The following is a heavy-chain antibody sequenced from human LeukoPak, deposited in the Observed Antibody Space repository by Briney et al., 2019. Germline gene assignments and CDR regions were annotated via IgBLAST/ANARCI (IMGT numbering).Heavy chain of an antibody. Sequence: SETLSLTCTVSGGSISSYYCSWFRQPPGKGLEWIGYIYYSGSTNYNPSLKSRVTISVDTSKNQFSLKLSSVTAADTAVYYCARGIAAMSRYYYYYMDVWGKGTTVTVSS. CDR2: IYYSGST. CDR3: ARGIAAMSRYYYYYMDV. D-gene: IGHD6-6*01. V-gene: IGHV4-59*12. CDR1: GGSISSYY. J-gene: IGHJ6*03.